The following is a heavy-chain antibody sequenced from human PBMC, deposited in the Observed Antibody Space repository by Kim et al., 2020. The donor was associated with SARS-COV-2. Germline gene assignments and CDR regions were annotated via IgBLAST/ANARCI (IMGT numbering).Heavy chain of an antibody. D-gene: IGHD1-26*01. CDR3: ARDGIVGAAGVGY. Sequence: GGSLRLSCAASGFTFSSYSMNWFRQAPGKGLEWVSSISSSSSYIYYADSVKGRFTISRDNAKNSLYLQMNSLRAEDTAVYYCARDGIVGAAGVGYWGQGTLVTVSS. V-gene: IGHV3-21*01. CDR2: ISSSSSYI. J-gene: IGHJ4*02. CDR1: GFTFSSYS.